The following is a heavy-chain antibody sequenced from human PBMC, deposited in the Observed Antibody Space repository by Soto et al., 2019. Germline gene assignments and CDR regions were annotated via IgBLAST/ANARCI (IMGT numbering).Heavy chain of an antibody. CDR3: AREKRHNSLGGRFGMDV. V-gene: IGHV3-21*01. CDR2: IGSSGGNS. J-gene: IGHJ6*02. CDR1: EFIFSDFS. D-gene: IGHD1-1*01. Sequence: GGSLRLSCAVSEFIFSDFSMNWVRQAPGKGLEWVASIGSSGGNSFYADSVKGRFIISRDNAKTSLDLQINSLRAEDTAVYYCAREKRHNSLGGRFGMDVWGQGTTVTVSS.